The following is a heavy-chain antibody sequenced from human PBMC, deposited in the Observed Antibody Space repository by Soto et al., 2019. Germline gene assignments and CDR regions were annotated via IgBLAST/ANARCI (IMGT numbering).Heavy chain of an antibody. J-gene: IGHJ4*02. V-gene: IGHV1-3*01. CDR3: ARGSGYYYWDDY. Sequence: ASVKVSCKASGYTFTSNGISWVRQAPGQRLEWMGWINAGNGNTKYSQKFQGRVTITRDTSASTAYMELSSLRSEDTAVYYCARGSGYYYWDDYWGQGTLVTVSS. CDR1: GYTFTSNG. D-gene: IGHD3-22*01. CDR2: INAGNGNT.